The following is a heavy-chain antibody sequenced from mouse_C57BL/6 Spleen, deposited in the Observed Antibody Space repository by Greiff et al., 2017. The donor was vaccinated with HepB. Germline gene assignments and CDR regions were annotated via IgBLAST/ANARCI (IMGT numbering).Heavy chain of an antibody. J-gene: IGHJ3*01. CDR3: ARYELGSAWFAY. D-gene: IGHD4-1*01. CDR1: GFTFTDYY. V-gene: IGHV7-3*01. CDR2: IRNKANGYTT. Sequence: EVMLVESGGGLVQPGGSLSLSCAASGFTFTDYYMSWVRQPPGKALEWLGFIRNKANGYTTEYSASVKGRFTISRDNSQSILYLQMNALRAEDSATYYCARYELGSAWFAYWGQGTLVTVSA.